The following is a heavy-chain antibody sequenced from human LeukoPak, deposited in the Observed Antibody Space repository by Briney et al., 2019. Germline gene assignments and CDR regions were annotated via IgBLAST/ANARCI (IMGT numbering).Heavy chain of an antibody. CDR3: ARVREQLWYFDY. Sequence: SETLSLTCTVSGGSISSYYWSWIRQPAGKGLEWIGRIYTGGSTNYNPSLKSRVTMSVDTSKNQFSLKLSSVTAADTAVYYCARVREQLWYFDYWGQGTLVTVSS. V-gene: IGHV4-4*07. J-gene: IGHJ4*02. CDR1: GGSISSYY. CDR2: IYTGGST. D-gene: IGHD5-18*01.